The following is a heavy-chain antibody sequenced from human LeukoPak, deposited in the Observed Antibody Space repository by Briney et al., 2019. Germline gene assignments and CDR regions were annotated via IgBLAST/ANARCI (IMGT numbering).Heavy chain of an antibody. V-gene: IGHV1-18*01. D-gene: IGHD1-1*01. Sequence: ASVKVSCKASGYSLTSYGISWVLQAPGLGLEWMGWISAYNGATNHAHKFQGRVTMTTDTPTTTAYMELRSLRSDDTAVYYCARQQLEWATIRNVGYYQYYYMDVWGKGTTVTVSS. CDR1: GYSLTSYG. CDR3: ARQQLEWATIRNVGYYQYYYMDV. CDR2: ISAYNGAT. J-gene: IGHJ6*03.